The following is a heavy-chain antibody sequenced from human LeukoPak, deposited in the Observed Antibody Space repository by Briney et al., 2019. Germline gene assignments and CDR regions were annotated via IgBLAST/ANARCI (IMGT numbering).Heavy chain of an antibody. J-gene: IGHJ1*01. CDR3: AQADSTGYFYFQH. Sequence: SQTLSLTCAISGDSVSSNSAAWNWIRQSPSRGLEWLGRTYYRSEWHNDYAVSVKSRININPDTSKNQFSLQLNSVTPEDTAVYYCAQADSTGYFYFQHWGQGTLVTVSS. CDR2: TYYRSEWHN. D-gene: IGHD3-22*01. V-gene: IGHV6-1*01. CDR1: GDSVSSNSAA.